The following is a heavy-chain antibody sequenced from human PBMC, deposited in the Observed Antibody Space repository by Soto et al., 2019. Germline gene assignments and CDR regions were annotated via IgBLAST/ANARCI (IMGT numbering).Heavy chain of an antibody. CDR2: ISYDGSNK. Sequence: GGSLRLSCAASGFTFSSYGMHWVRQAPGKGLEWVAVISYDGSNKYYADSVKGRFTISRDNSKNTLYLQMNSLRAEDTAVYYCAKDRRAFYYYCGMDVWGQGTTVTVSS. V-gene: IGHV3-30*18. CDR3: AKDRRAFYYYCGMDV. CDR1: GFTFSSYG. J-gene: IGHJ6*02.